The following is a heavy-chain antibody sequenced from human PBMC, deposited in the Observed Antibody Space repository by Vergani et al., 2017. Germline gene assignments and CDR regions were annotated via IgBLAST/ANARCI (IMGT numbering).Heavy chain of an antibody. CDR3: ADLCCDYGFFPF. CDR2: ISGQNFRT. Sequence: EVQLLESGGGSAQPGESLRLSCVASGFTFTAHRLNWVRQAPGKGLEWVSGISGQNFRTHYADSVKGRFTISRDDSKNTVYLQINSLRAEDTAFYYCADLCCDYGFFPFWGQGTLVTVSS. CDR1: GFTFTAHR. D-gene: IGHD3/OR15-3a*01. V-gene: IGHV3-23*01. J-gene: IGHJ4*02.